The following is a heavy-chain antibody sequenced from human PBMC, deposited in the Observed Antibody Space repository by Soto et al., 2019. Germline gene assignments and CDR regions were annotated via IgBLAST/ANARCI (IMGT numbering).Heavy chain of an antibody. CDR3: ARVAYYYGSGSYYNNYYYGMDV. J-gene: IGHJ6*02. CDR2: INPSGGST. CDR1: GYTFTIYY. D-gene: IGHD3-10*01. V-gene: IGHV1-46*01. Sequence: GASVKVSCKASGYTFTIYYMHWVRQAPGQGLEWMGIINPSGGSTSYAQKFQGRVTMTRDTSTSTVYMELSSLRSEDTAVYYCARVAYYYGSGSYYNNYYYGMDVWGQGTTVTVSS.